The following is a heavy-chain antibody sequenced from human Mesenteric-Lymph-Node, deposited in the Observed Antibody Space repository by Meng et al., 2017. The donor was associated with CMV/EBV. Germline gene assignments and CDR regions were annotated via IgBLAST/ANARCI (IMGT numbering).Heavy chain of an antibody. V-gene: IGHV3-15*01. D-gene: IGHD2-2*03. J-gene: IGHJ2*01. CDR2: IKSTTDGGAT. CDR3: TTVGIVVVPTRYWYFDL. Sequence: FSNAWRTLVRQAPGKGLEWVGRIKSTTDGGATDYAAPVKGRFTISRDDSKNTLYLQMNSLKTEDTAVYYCTTVGIVVVPTRYWYFDLWGRGTLVTVSS. CDR1: FSNAW.